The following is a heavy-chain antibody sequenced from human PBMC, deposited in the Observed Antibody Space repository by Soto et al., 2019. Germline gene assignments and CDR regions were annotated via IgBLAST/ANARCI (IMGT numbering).Heavy chain of an antibody. J-gene: IGHJ4*02. CDR1: SGSISSYN. CDR2: INYSGST. D-gene: IGHD3-10*01. V-gene: IGHV4-59*01. CDR3: ARENYYALDY. Sequence: VSSGSISSYNWNWVRQPPGKGLEWIGFINYSGSTHYNPSLKSRVTISLDTSKNQFSLKLNSVTAADTAVYYCARENYYALDYWGPGTLVTVSS.